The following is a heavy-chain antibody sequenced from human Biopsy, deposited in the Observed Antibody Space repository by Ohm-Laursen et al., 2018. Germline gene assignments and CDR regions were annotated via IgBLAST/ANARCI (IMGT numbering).Heavy chain of an antibody. CDR3: ATDAVGGLAVF. J-gene: IGHJ4*02. Sequence: GASVKVSCKASGGTFNNYAISWVRQAPGPGLEWMGGISPVFGAVKYAEKFRGRLTITAGESTDTAYMELNSLTSDDTAVYYCATDAVGGLAVFGGQGTLVTVSS. CDR1: GGTFNNYA. CDR2: ISPVFGAV. V-gene: IGHV1-69*13. D-gene: IGHD3-16*01.